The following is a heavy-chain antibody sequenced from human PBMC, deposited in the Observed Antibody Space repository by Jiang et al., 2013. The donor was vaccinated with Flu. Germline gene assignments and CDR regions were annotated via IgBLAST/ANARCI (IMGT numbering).Heavy chain of an antibody. CDR1: GDSISRAYYY. V-gene: IGHV4-39*01. CDR2: IAYAEGA. J-gene: IGHJ4*02. D-gene: IGHD1-1*01. CDR3: ATTPRSAGYTQESFFHY. Sequence: PGLVKPSETLSLTCTVSGDSISRAYYYWGWVRQPPGEGLEWIGSIAYAEGASYNPSLKSPVTISMDTSKNQFSLTLKSVTAADTALYYCATTPRSAGYTQESFFHYWGQGTLVTVSS.